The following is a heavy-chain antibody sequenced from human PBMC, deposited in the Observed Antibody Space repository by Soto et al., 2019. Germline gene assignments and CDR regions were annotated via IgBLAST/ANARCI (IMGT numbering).Heavy chain of an antibody. V-gene: IGHV5-51*01. CDR3: ARGYCTTTICDPWFDP. Sequence: PGESLKISCTGVGYSFTSYWIGWVRQKPGKGLEWMGIIYPGDSDTRYSPSLQGQVTISADKSITTAYLQWSSLKASDTATYYCARGYCTTTICDPWFDPWGQGTLVTVSS. J-gene: IGHJ5*02. D-gene: IGHD2-2*01. CDR2: IYPGDSDT. CDR1: GYSFTSYW.